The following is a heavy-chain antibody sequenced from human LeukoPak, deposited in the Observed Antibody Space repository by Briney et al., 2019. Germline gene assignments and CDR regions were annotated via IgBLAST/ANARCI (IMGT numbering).Heavy chain of an antibody. CDR1: GGSIRSGDSY. D-gene: IGHD1-26*01. J-gene: IGHJ6*02. CDR3: ARDKWVKAGNTWQHYGMDV. CDR2: MYYSGST. Sequence: SETLSLTCTLSGGSIRSGDSYWSWIRQPPGKGLEWIGYMYYSGSTYYNPSLKSRVTISEDTSKNQISLKLTSVTAADTAVYYCARDKWVKAGNTWQHYGMDVWGQGTTVTVSS. V-gene: IGHV4-30-4*01.